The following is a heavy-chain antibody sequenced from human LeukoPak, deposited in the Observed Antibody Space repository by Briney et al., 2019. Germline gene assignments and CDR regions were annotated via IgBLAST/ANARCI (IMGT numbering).Heavy chain of an antibody. CDR2: IWYDGNKE. J-gene: IGHJ5*02. CDR1: GFTFSNYG. Sequence: GGSLRLSCAASGFTFSNYGMHWVRQAPGRGLEWVAIIWYDGNKEYYADSVGGRFTISRDNAKNTLYLQMNSLRAEDTALYYCSRDRRTWFDPWGEGTLVTVSS. V-gene: IGHV3-33*01. CDR3: SRDRRTWFDP.